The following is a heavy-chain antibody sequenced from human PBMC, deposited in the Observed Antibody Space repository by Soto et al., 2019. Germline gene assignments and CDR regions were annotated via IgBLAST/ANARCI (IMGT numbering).Heavy chain of an antibody. CDR1: GFTFSSYA. J-gene: IGHJ2*01. CDR2: ISYDGSNK. Sequence: QVQLVESGGGVVQPGRSLRLSCAASGFTFSSYAMHWVRQAPGKGLEWVAVISYDGSNKYYADSVKGRFTISRDNSKNTLYLQMNSLRAEDTAVYYCARDLGGSYNRGGWYFDLWGRGTLVTVSS. CDR3: ARDLGGSYNRGGWYFDL. V-gene: IGHV3-30-3*01. D-gene: IGHD1-26*01.